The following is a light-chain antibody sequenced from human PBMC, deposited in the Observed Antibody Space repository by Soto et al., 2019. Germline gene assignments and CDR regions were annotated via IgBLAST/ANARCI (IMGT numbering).Light chain of an antibody. Sequence: EIVFTQSPGTLSLSPGERATLSCRASQSVSNNYLAWYQQKPGQAPRLLIYGASSRATGIPDRFSGSGSGTDFTRTISRLEPEDFAVYYCHQYDSWTFGQGTKVDIK. CDR2: GAS. CDR1: QSVSNNY. J-gene: IGKJ1*01. V-gene: IGKV3-20*01. CDR3: HQYDSWT.